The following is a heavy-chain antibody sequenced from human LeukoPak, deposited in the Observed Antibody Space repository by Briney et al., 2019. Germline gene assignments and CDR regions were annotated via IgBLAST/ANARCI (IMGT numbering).Heavy chain of an antibody. J-gene: IGHJ6*02. D-gene: IGHD4-17*01. CDR2: INPNSGGT. Sequence: ASVKVSCKASGYTFTGYYMHWVRQAPGQGLERMGWINPNSGGTNYAQKFQGRVTMTRDTSISTAYMELSRLRSDDTAVYYCAREYGDYGRKGMDVWGQGTTVTVSS. V-gene: IGHV1-2*02. CDR1: GYTFTGYY. CDR3: AREYGDYGRKGMDV.